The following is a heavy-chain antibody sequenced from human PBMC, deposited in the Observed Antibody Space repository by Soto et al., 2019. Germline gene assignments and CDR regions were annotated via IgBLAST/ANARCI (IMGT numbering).Heavy chain of an antibody. D-gene: IGHD4-17*01. Sequence: SATLSLTCPFSGGPITSYYGSWIRLAPGQGLEWLGYIFDGGSANYNPSLKSRVSFSLDKSQNQLSLKLTSVTGADTAIYYCVSVEGTPTVTGDYYYYAADAWGQGTAVTVS. V-gene: IGHV4-59*12. CDR1: GGPITSYY. CDR3: VSVEGTPTVTGDYYYYAADA. J-gene: IGHJ6*02. CDR2: IFDGGSA.